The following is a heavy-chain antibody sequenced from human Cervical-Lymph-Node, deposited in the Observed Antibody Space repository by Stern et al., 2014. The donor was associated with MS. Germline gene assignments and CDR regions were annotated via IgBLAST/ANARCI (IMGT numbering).Heavy chain of an antibody. Sequence: VQLVQSGPRLVKPSETLSLTCSVSPYSISSGYYWAWLRQSPGKGLEWIGTTHRSGSTYYNPSLKSRVTISADTSKNQFFLMLTSVAAADTAVYYCARWGYGDYEADYWGQGTLVTVSS. V-gene: IGHV4-38-2*02. CDR2: THRSGST. CDR3: ARWGYGDYEADY. J-gene: IGHJ4*02. CDR1: PYSISSGYY. D-gene: IGHD4-17*01.